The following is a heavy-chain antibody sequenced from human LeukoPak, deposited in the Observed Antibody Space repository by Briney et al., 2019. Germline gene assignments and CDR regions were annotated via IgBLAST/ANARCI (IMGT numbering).Heavy chain of an antibody. D-gene: IGHD3-10*01. Sequence: SETLSLTCTVSGGSVSSDYWSWIRQPPGKGLEWIGYTHYSGSTNYKPSLKSRVTISVDTSKNQFSLKLTSVTAADTAVYYCARDGSGRYYFDYWGQGTLVTVSS. J-gene: IGHJ4*02. CDR3: ARDGSGRYYFDY. V-gene: IGHV4-59*02. CDR1: GGSVSSDY. CDR2: THYSGST.